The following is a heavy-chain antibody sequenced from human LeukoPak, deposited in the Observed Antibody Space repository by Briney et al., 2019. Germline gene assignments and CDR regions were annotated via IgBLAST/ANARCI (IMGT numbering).Heavy chain of an antibody. CDR2: LDPEDGET. CDR3: AKDLSSGWPHGWFDP. D-gene: IGHD6-19*01. J-gene: IGHJ5*02. V-gene: IGHV1-24*01. Sequence: ASVKVSCKFSVYTLTEFSIHWVRQAPGKGLEWMGGLDPEDGETIYAQRFQGRLTMTEDTSTDTAYMELSSLKSEDTAVYYCAKDLSSGWPHGWFDPWGQGTLVTVSS. CDR1: VYTLTEFS.